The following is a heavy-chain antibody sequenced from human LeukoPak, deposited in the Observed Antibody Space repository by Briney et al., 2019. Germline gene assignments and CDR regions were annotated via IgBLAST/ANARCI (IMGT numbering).Heavy chain of an antibody. CDR1: GFSFSTYS. J-gene: IGHJ4*02. CDR3: ARSYSSSPEFDF. V-gene: IGHV3-21*04. Sequence: GGSLRLSCAASGFSFSTYSMNWVRQAPGKGLEWVLSISSSSTYIYYAVSLKGRFTISRDNAKNSLFLQMDSLRAEDTAVYYCARSYSSSPEFDFWGQGTLVTVSA. CDR2: ISSSSTYI. D-gene: IGHD6-6*01.